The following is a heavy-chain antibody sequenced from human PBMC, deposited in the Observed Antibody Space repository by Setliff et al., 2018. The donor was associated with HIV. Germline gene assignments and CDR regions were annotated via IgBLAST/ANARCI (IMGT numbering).Heavy chain of an antibody. D-gene: IGHD6-19*01. Sequence: SETLSLTCTVSGGSISRGSYSWGWIRQPPGKGLEWIGSISYTGITNYNPSLKMRVTISVDTSQNQFSLKLTSVTAADTAVYYCARLRQWLAFFDSWCQGTLVTVSS. V-gene: IGHV4-39*01. CDR1: GGSISRGSYS. J-gene: IGHJ4*02. CDR2: ISYTGIT. CDR3: ARLRQWLAFFDS.